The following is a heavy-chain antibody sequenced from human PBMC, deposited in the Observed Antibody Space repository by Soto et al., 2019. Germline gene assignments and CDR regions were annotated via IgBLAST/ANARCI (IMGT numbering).Heavy chain of an antibody. J-gene: IGHJ1*01. CDR1: GFKFSTYA. CDR2: ITSSSSNI. Sequence: GGSLRLSCEASGFKFSTYAMSWVRQGPGKGLEWLSSITSSSSNIYYADSLEGRFTISRDNSQNMLFLQMSSLRADDTAVYYCATTVLTAIHYLQKWGQGTLVTVSS. CDR3: ATTVLTAIHYLQK. D-gene: IGHD2-21*02. V-gene: IGHV3-23*01.